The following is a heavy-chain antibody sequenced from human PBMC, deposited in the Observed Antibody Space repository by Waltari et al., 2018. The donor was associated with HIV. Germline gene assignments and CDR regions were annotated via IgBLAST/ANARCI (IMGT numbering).Heavy chain of an antibody. J-gene: IGHJ2*01. V-gene: IGHV3-9*01. D-gene: IGHD1-26*01. Sequence: EVQLVESGGGLVQAGRPLRLSCADSGFTFDDYALHWVRQTPGKGLEWVSGITWNSGHIDYADSVKGRFTISRDNSKNSLYLQMSNLRPDDTAFYYCVKDMGRGGARGFWYFDLWGRGTLVTVSS. CDR2: ITWNSGHI. CDR3: VKDMGRGGARGFWYFDL. CDR1: GFTFDDYA.